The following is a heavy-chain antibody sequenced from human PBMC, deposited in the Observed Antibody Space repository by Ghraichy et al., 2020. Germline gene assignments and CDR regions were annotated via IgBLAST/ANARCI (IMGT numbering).Heavy chain of an antibody. J-gene: IGHJ4*02. CDR2: IYYSGST. CDR1: GGSISSSSYY. CDR3: ASHHPSTYYYDSSGYRT. Sequence: SQTLSLTCTVSGGSISSSSYYWGWIRQPPGKGLEWIGSIYYSGSTYYNPSLKSRVTISVDTSKNQFSLKLSSVTAADTAVYYCASHHPSTYYYDSSGYRTWGQGTLVTVSS. D-gene: IGHD3-22*01. V-gene: IGHV4-39*01.